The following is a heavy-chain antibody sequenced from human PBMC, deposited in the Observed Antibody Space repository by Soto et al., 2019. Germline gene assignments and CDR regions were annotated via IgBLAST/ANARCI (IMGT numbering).Heavy chain of an antibody. V-gene: IGHV3-7*04. CDR2: INEDGSES. D-gene: IGHD6-19*01. CDR1: KFTFSTYW. Sequence: EVQLVESGGGLVQPGGSLRLSCTASKFTFSTYWMTWVRQAPGNGLEWVANINEDGSESHYVDSGKGRFTISRDNSKNSLYLQMDSLTAEDTAVYYFARGLEAVAGTPLTFDPWGQGTLVTVSS. CDR3: ARGLEAVAGTPLTFDP. J-gene: IGHJ5*02.